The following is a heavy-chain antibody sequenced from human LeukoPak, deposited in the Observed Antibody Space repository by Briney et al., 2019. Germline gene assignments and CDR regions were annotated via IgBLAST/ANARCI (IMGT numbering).Heavy chain of an antibody. J-gene: IGHJ3*02. D-gene: IGHD1-26*01. CDR3: ARARSGSYYAFDI. V-gene: IGHV3-53*01. Sequence: GGSLRLSCAASGFTVSSNYMSWVRQAPGKRLEWVSVIYSGGSTYYADSVKGRFTISRDNSKNTLYLQMNSLRAEDTAVYYCARARSGSYYAFDIWGQGTMVTVSS. CDR1: GFTVSSNY. CDR2: IYSGGST.